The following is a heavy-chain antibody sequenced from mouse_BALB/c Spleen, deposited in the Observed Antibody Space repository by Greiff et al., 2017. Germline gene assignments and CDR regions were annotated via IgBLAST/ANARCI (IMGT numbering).Heavy chain of an antibody. CDR2: ISSGGST. V-gene: IGHV5-6-5*01. Sequence: EVMLVESGGDLVKPGGSLKLSCAASGFTFSSYAMSWVRQTPEKRLEWVASISSGGSTYYPDSVKGGFTISRDNARNILYLQMSSLRSEDTAMYYCARGEYGNFYWYFDVWGAGTTVTVSS. CDR3: ARGEYGNFYWYFDV. J-gene: IGHJ1*01. CDR1: GFTFSSYA. D-gene: IGHD2-10*02.